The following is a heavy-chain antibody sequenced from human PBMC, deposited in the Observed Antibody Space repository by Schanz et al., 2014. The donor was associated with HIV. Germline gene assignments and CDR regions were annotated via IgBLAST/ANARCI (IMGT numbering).Heavy chain of an antibody. CDR1: GFSFSRYA. Sequence: EVQLLDSGGGLVQPGGSLRVSCAASGFSFSRYAMNWVRQAPGKGLQWVSTISGSGDRTYYAESVRGRVTISRDNSKNILYLQMSSLRVEDTAVYFCAKDGPGIAVAGTGYFDYWGQGTLVTVSS. J-gene: IGHJ4*02. CDR2: ISGSGDRT. CDR3: AKDGPGIAVAGTGYFDY. D-gene: IGHD6-19*01. V-gene: IGHV3-23*01.